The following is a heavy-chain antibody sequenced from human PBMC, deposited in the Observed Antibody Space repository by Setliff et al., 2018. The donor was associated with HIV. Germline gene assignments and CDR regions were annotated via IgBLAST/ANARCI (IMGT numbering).Heavy chain of an antibody. CDR2: IYYSGST. Sequence: SETLSLTCAVYGGSFSGYYWSWIRQPPGKGLEWIGSIYYSGSTYYNPSLKSRVTISVDTSKNQFSLKLSSVTAADTAVYYCARHQGDVLTGFDYWGQGTLVTVSS. CDR3: ARHQGDVLTGFDY. CDR1: GGSFSGYY. J-gene: IGHJ4*02. V-gene: IGHV4-39*01. D-gene: IGHD3-9*01.